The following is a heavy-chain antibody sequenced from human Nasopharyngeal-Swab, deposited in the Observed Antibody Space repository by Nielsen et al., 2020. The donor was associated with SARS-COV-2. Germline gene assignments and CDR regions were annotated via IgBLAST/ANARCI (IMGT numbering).Heavy chain of an antibody. CDR1: GFTFSSYD. V-gene: IGHV3-13*01. D-gene: IGHD3-10*01. CDR2: IATAGDT. J-gene: IGHJ4*02. CDR3: ARGFGQWGFDY. Sequence: GGSLRLSCAASGFTFSSYDMHWVRQATGKGLEWVSAIATAGDTYYPGSVKGRFTISRENAKNSLYLQKNSLRDGDTAVYYCARGFGQWGFDYWGQGTLVTVSS.